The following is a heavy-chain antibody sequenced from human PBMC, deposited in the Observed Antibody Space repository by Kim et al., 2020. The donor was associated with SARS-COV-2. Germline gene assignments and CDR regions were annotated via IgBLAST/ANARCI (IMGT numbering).Heavy chain of an antibody. D-gene: IGHD2-15*01. J-gene: IGHJ5*02. CDR1: GFTFDDYG. Sequence: GGSLRLSCAASGFTFDDYGMHWVRQAPGKGLEWVSGISWNSNRIDYADSVKGRFTISRDNAKNSLYLQMNSLRAEDTALYYCAKGGYCSGGSCYNWFDPWGQGTLVIVSS. CDR3: AKGGYCSGGSCYNWFDP. V-gene: IGHV3-9*01. CDR2: ISWNSNRI.